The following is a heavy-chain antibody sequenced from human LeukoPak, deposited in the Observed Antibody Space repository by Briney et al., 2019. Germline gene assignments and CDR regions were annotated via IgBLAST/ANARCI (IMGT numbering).Heavy chain of an antibody. CDR3: AREREDIVATIEGYFDY. CDR2: INAGNGNT. Sequence: ASVKVSCKASGYTFTSYAMHWVRQAPGQRLEWMGWINAGNGNTKYSQKFQGRVTITRDTSASTAYMELSSLRSEDTAMYYCAREREDIVATIEGYFDYWGQGTLVTVSS. J-gene: IGHJ4*02. V-gene: IGHV1-3*01. D-gene: IGHD5-12*01. CDR1: GYTFTSYA.